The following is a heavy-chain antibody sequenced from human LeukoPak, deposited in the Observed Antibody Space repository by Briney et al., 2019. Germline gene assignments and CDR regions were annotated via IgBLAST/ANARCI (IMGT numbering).Heavy chain of an antibody. CDR2: ISYTGTT. V-gene: IGHV4-30-4*08. CDR3: ARLGSAPFDY. D-gene: IGHD3-10*01. Sequence: PSQTLSLTCTVSSSSIRSGDYYWSWIRQPPGKGLEWIGYISYTGTTYYNPSLKSRVTISEDTSKNLFSLKLNSVTAADTAVYYCARLGSAPFDYWGQGTLVTVSS. J-gene: IGHJ4*02. CDR1: SSSIRSGDYY.